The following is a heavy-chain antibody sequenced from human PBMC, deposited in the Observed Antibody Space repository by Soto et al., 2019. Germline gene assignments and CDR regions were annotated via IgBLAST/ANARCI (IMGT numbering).Heavy chain of an antibody. Sequence: GSLRLSCAASGCSFSRHGMHWVRQAPGKGLEWVAVISYDGSNQDYADSVKGRLSISRDNSKNTVYLQMNSLRVEDSAVYYCARDRSSTDYSDGMHLCGQGTTVTVYS. CDR2: ISYDGSNQ. V-gene: IGHV3-30-3*01. D-gene: IGHD2-2*01. J-gene: IGHJ6*02. CDR3: ARDRSSTDYSDGMHL. CDR1: GCSFSRHG.